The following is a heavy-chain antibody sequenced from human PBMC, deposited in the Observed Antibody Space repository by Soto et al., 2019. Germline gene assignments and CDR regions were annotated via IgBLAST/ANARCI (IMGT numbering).Heavy chain of an antibody. J-gene: IGHJ6*02. Sequence: PGESLKISCKGSGYSFSSYWSGWVRKMPGKGLEWMGIIYPGDSDTRYSPSFQGQVTISADKSISTAYLQWSSLKASDTAIYYCARHEGYSYGSYYNMAVWGQGTTVTVSS. CDR3: ARHEGYSYGSYYNMAV. CDR2: IYPGDSDT. V-gene: IGHV5-51*01. D-gene: IGHD5-18*01. CDR1: GYSFSSYW.